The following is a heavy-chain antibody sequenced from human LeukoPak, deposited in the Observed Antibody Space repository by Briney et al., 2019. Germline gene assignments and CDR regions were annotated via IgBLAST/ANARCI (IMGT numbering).Heavy chain of an antibody. CDR3: ARETGKGYNPLDYYGMDV. CDR1: GGTFSSYA. CDR2: IIPIFGTA. J-gene: IGHJ6*02. V-gene: IGHV1-69*01. Sequence: GSSVKVSCKASGGTFSSYAISWVRQAPGQGLEWMGGIIPIFGTANYAQKFQGRVTNTADESTSTAYMVLSSLGSEDTAVYYCARETGKGYNPLDYYGMDVWGQGTTVTVSS. D-gene: IGHD5-24*01.